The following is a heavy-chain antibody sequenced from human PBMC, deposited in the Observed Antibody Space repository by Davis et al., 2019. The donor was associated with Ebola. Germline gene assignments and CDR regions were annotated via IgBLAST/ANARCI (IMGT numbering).Heavy chain of an antibody. CDR2: ISSSSSYI. J-gene: IGHJ4*02. CDR1: GFTFSSYS. V-gene: IGHV3-21*01. CDR3: AKDGGFGSSTSCFLDY. Sequence: GESLKISCAASGFTFSSYSMSWVRQAPGKGLEWVSSISSSSSYIYYADSVKGRFTISRDNAKNSLYLQMNSLRAEDTAVYYCAKDGGFGSSTSCFLDYWGQGTLVTVSS. D-gene: IGHD2-2*01.